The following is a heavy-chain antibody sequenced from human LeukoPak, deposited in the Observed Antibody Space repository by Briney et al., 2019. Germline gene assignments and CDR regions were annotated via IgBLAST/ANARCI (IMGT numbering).Heavy chain of an antibody. Sequence: SETLSLTCTVSGGSISSYYWSWIRQPAGKGLEWIGRIYTSGSTNYNPSLKSRVTMSVDTSKNQFSLKLSSVTAADTAVYYCARDQGGITMVRGVILNWFDPWGQGTLVTVSA. CDR3: ARDQGGITMVRGVILNWFDP. CDR2: IYTSGST. V-gene: IGHV4-4*07. CDR1: GGSISSYY. J-gene: IGHJ5*02. D-gene: IGHD3-10*01.